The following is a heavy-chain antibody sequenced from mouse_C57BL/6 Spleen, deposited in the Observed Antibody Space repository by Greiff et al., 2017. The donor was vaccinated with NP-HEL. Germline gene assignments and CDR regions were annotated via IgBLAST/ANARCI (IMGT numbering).Heavy chain of an antibody. CDR3: ASQKGHWGFDY. CDR2: IHPNSGST. J-gene: IGHJ2*01. Sequence: QVQLQQPGAELVKPGASVKLSCKASGYTFTSYWMHWVKQRPGQGLEWIGMIHPNSGSTNYNEKFKSKATLTVDKSSSTAYMQLSSLTSEDSAVYYGASQKGHWGFDYWGQGTTLTVSS. V-gene: IGHV1-64*01. D-gene: IGHD4-1*01. CDR1: GYTFTSYW.